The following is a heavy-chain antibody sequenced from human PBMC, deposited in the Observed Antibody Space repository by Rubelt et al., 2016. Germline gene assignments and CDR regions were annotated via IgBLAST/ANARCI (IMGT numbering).Heavy chain of an antibody. D-gene: IGHD3-10*01. J-gene: IGHJ5*02. CDR2: IYYSGST. CDR3: ARDSGSGSYYINWFDP. V-gene: IGHV4-31*03. CDR1: GGSISSGGYY. Sequence: QVQLQESGPGLVKPSQTLSLTCTVSGGSISSGGYYWSWIRQHPGKGLEWIGYIYYSGSTYYNPSLKSRVTISVDKSKNQFSLEVGSVTAADTAGYYCARDSGSGSYYINWFDPWGQGTLVTVSS.